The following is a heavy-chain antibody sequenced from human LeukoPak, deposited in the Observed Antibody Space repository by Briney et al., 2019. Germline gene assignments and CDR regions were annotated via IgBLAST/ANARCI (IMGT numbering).Heavy chain of an antibody. D-gene: IGHD3-10*01. CDR3: ARGGNYGSGTYTAFDY. CDR2: INPNSGDT. V-gene: IGHV1-2*02. J-gene: IGHJ4*02. CDR1: GYTFTGYY. Sequence: ASVKVSCMASGYTFTGYYIHWVRQAPGQGLQWMGWINPNSGDTHFTQNFQGRVTMTTDTSFTTAYMELSRLRSDDTAVYYCARGGNYGSGTYTAFDYWGQGALVTVSS.